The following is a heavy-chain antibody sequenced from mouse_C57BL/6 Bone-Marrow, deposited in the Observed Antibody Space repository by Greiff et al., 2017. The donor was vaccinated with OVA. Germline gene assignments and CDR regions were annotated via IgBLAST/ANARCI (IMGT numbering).Heavy chain of an antibody. CDR3: AGGDEYDGEAWFAY. V-gene: IGHV1-42*01. D-gene: IGHD2-4*01. J-gene: IGHJ3*01. Sequence: VQLKQSGPELVKPGASVKISCKASGYSFTGYYMNWVKQSPEKSLEWIGEINPSTGGTTYNQKFKAKATLTVDKSSSTAYMQLKSLTSEDSAVYYCAGGDEYDGEAWFAYWGQGTLVTVSA. CDR1: GYSFTGYY. CDR2: INPSTGGT.